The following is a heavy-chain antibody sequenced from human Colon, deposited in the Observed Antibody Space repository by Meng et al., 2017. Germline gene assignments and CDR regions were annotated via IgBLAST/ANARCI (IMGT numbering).Heavy chain of an antibody. J-gene: IGHJ5*02. V-gene: IGHV4-30-4*01. CDR1: GGSISSGDYY. CDR2: IYYSGST. D-gene: IGHD4-17*01. CDR3: ARDRKHYGERGWFDP. Sequence: QVPLEESGPGLVQPSQPLSLPCTVSGGSISSGDYYWSWIRQPPGKGLEWIGYIYYSGSTYSNASLKSRVTISIDRSKNQFSLKLSSVTAADTAVYYCARDRKHYGERGWFDPWGQGTLVTVSS.